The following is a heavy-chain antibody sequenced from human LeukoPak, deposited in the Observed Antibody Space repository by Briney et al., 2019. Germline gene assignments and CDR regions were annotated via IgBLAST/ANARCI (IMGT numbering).Heavy chain of an antibody. J-gene: IGHJ6*04. CDR2: INHSGST. Sequence: SETLSLTCTVSGGSISSSSYYWGWIRQPPGKGLEWIGEINHSGSTNYNPSLKSRVTISVDTSKNQFSLKLSSVTAADTAVYYCARRVRPYSSSWYRFGFVDVWGKGTTVTVSS. CDR3: ARRVRPYSSSWYRFGFVDV. CDR1: GGSISSSSYY. V-gene: IGHV4-39*07. D-gene: IGHD6-13*01.